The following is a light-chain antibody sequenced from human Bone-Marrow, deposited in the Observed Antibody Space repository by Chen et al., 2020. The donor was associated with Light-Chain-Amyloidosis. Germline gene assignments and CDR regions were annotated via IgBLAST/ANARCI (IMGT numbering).Light chain of an antibody. CDR3: QQSYSLPWT. V-gene: IGKV1-39*01. CDR1: QSISSY. J-gene: IGKJ1*01. CDR2: TAS. Sequence: DIQMTQSPSSLSASVGDRITITCRASQSISSYLNWFQQKPGKAPNLLIYTASSLQGGVPSRFSGSGSGTDFTLTISSLQPEDFATYDCQQSYSLPWTFGQGTKLEIK.